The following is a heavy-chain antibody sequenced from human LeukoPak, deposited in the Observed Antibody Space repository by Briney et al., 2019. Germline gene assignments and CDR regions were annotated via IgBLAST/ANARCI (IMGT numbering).Heavy chain of an antibody. J-gene: IGHJ4*02. Sequence: GGPLRLPCGASGFTLNSYPMRGAPEAPGRGVEWGSDISGSGGSTYYADSVKGRFTISRDNSKNTLYLQMNSLRAEDTAVYYCAKDRLRFLEWLSSFDYWGQGTLVTVSS. CDR3: AKDRLRFLEWLSSFDY. V-gene: IGHV3-23*01. CDR2: ISGSGGST. D-gene: IGHD3-3*01. CDR1: GFTLNSYP.